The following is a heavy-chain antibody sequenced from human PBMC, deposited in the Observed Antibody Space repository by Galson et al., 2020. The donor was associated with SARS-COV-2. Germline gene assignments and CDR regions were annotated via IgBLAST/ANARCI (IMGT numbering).Heavy chain of an antibody. CDR2: IYFTGSA. J-gene: IGHJ3*02. D-gene: IGHD6-19*01. Sequence: EISETLSLTCNVSGASISNEGYYWGWIRQHPGKGLEWIAYIYFTGSAYYNPSLKSRVTISVDTSKNQFSLRLKSVTAADTAIYFCARDNRIAVTKRGAFDIWGQGTMVTVSS. CDR3: ARDNRIAVTKRGAFDI. V-gene: IGHV4-31*03. CDR1: GASISNEGYY.